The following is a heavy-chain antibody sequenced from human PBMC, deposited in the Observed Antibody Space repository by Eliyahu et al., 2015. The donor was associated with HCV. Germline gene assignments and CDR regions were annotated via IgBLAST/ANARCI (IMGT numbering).Heavy chain of an antibody. CDR2: MNPNSGNT. D-gene: IGHD5-18*01. CDR3: ARGPLQWIQLWGANYYYYYGMDV. Sequence: QVQLVQSGAEVKKPGASVKVSCKASGYTFTSYDINWVRQAXGQGLXWMGWMNPNSGNTGYAQKFQGRVTMTRNTSISTAYMELSSLRSEDTAVYYCARGPLQWIQLWGANYYYYYGMDVWGQGTTVTVSS. CDR1: GYTFTSYD. V-gene: IGHV1-8*01. J-gene: IGHJ6*02.